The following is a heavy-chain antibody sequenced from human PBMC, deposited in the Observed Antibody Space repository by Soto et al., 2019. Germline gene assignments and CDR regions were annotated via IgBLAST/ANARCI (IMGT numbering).Heavy chain of an antibody. D-gene: IGHD2-21*01. V-gene: IGHV1-18*01. J-gene: IGHJ6*02. CDR3: ARGDLLYGLDV. CDR1: GYIFTNFG. CDR2: ISPYNANR. Sequence: ASVKVSCKASGYIFTNFGFNWVRQAPGQGLEWMGWISPYNANRNSARKFQGRVTLTTDPSTVTAYMELGSLTSDDTAVYYCARGDLLYGLDVWGQGTTVPVSS.